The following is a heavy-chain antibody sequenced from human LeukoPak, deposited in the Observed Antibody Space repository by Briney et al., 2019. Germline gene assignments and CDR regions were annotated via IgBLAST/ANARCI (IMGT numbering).Heavy chain of an antibody. CDR3: ARDSGVVPAAMAWFDP. Sequence: SETLSLTCTVSGDSLNSYYWSWIRQPAGKGLEWIGRIYTSGSTNYNPSFKSRVTISVDTSKNQFSLKLSSVTAADTAVYYCARDSGVVPAAMAWFDPWGQGTLVTVSS. V-gene: IGHV4-4*07. D-gene: IGHD2-2*01. CDR1: GDSLNSYY. CDR2: IYTSGST. J-gene: IGHJ5*02.